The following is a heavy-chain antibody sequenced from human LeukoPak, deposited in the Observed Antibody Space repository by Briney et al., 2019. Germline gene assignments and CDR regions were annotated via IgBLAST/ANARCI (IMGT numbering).Heavy chain of an antibody. CDR1: GFTFDDYA. D-gene: IGHD6-13*01. V-gene: IGHV3-9*01. J-gene: IGHJ4*02. CDR3: AKVGGDYSSSWYGTFDY. CDR2: ISWSSGSI. Sequence: GRSLRLSCAASGFTFDDYAMHWVRQAPGKGLEWVSGISWSSGSIGYADSVEGRFTISRDNAKNSLYLQMNSLRAEDTALYYCAKVGGDYSSSWYGTFDYWGQGTLVTVSS.